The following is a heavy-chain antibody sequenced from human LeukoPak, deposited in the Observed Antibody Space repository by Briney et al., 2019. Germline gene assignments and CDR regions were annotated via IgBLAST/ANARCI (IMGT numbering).Heavy chain of an antibody. J-gene: IGHJ4*02. V-gene: IGHV4-39*07. D-gene: IGHD2-2*01. CDR3: ARKGRRYCSSTSCYTVDY. Sequence: SETLSLTCTVSGGSISSSSYYWGWIRQPPGKGLEWIGSIYYSGSTYYNPSLKSRVTISVDTSKNQFSLKLSSVTAADTAVYYCARKGRRYCSSTSCYTVDYWGQGTLVTVSS. CDR2: IYYSGST. CDR1: GGSISSSSYY.